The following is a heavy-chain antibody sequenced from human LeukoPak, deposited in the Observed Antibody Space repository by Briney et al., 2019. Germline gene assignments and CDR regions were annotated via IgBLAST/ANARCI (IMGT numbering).Heavy chain of an antibody. Sequence: SETLSLTCTVSGGSISSSSYYWGWIRQPPGKGLEWVGSIYYSGSTYYNPSLKSRVTISVDTSKNQFSLKLSSVTAADTAVYYCARSSREGATVDYWGQGTLVTLSS. CDR2: IYYSGST. CDR3: ARSSREGATVDY. J-gene: IGHJ4*02. D-gene: IGHD1-26*01. V-gene: IGHV4-39*01. CDR1: GGSISSSSYY.